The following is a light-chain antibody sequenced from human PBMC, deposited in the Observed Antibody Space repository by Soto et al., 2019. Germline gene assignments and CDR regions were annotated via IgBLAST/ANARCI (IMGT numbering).Light chain of an antibody. CDR1: QTIGSW. Sequence: DIQMTRSPSTLSVSVGDIVTITCRSSQTIGSWLAWYQQKPGKAPKLLIYKASTLKSGVPSRFSGSGSGTEFTLTISSLQPDDFETYYCQHYNSYSEAFGQGTEVDIK. CDR3: QHYNSYSEA. V-gene: IGKV1-5*03. J-gene: IGKJ1*01. CDR2: KAS.